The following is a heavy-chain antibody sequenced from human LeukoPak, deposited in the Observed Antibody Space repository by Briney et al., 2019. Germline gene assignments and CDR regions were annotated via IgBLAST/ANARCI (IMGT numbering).Heavy chain of an antibody. D-gene: IGHD6-25*01. Sequence: GGSLRLSCAASGFTFSSYWMSWVRQAPGGGLEWVANINQAGTGKYYLDSLKGRFSISRDNTRNSLFLQMHSLRADDTAVYYCARDRRSSAGSDFWGQGTRVTVSS. J-gene: IGHJ4*02. CDR1: GFTFSSYW. CDR3: ARDRRSSAGSDF. CDR2: INQAGTGK. V-gene: IGHV3-7*01.